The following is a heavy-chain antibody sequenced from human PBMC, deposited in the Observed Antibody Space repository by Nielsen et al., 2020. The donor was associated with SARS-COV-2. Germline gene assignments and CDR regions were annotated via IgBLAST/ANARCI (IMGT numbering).Heavy chain of an antibody. CDR3: ARDAAYSRFDY. V-gene: IGHV3-7*05. CDR1: GSIFSSSW. Sequence: GESLKISCAASGSIFSSSWMVWVRQAPGKGLEWVANINEDGSVVNYVDSVKGRFTISRDNAGKSLYLQMNSLRAEDTAVYYCARDAAYSRFDYWGQGTLVTVSS. D-gene: IGHD4-11*01. J-gene: IGHJ4*02. CDR2: INEDGSVV.